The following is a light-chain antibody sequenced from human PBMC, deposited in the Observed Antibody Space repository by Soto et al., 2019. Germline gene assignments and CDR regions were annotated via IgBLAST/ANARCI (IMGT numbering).Light chain of an antibody. CDR1: QSIGST. CDR2: GAS. J-gene: IGKJ5*01. V-gene: IGKV3-15*01. Sequence: EIVMTQSPATLSVSPGERATLSCRASQSIGSTLSWYQQKPGQAPRLLIYGASTRATGIPARFSGSGSGTDFSLIISSLEPEDAAVYYCQQRSNWVTFGQGTRLEI. CDR3: QQRSNWVT.